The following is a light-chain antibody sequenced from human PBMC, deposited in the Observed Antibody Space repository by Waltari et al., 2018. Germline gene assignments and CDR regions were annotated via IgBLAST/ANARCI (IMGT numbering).Light chain of an antibody. CDR1: KLGERS. Sequence: SYELTQPPSVSVSPGQTASIICSGDKLGERSASWYQQKAGQSPMLVIFEDVKRPSGTPDRFSCSNSGNTATLTISGTQAMDEADYYCQVWDSSTDVFGGGTKLTVL. CDR2: EDV. J-gene: IGLJ2*01. CDR3: QVWDSSTDV. V-gene: IGLV3-1*01.